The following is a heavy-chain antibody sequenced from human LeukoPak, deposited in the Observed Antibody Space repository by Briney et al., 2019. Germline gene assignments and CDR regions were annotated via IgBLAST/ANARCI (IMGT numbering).Heavy chain of an antibody. V-gene: IGHV3-48*01. CDR1: GFNFRSYS. J-gene: IGHJ4*02. CDR3: AREMRDSSGYPPLDY. D-gene: IGHD3-22*01. CDR2: ISSSTINI. Sequence: PGGSLRLSCAASGFNFRSYSMNWVRQAPGKGLEWVSYISSSTINIYYADSVKGRFTISRDDAKNSLYLQMNSLRAEDTAVYYCAREMRDSSGYPPLDYWGQGTLVTVSS.